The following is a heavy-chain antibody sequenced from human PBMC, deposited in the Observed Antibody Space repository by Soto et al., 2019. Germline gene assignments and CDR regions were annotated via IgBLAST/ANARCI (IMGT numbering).Heavy chain of an antibody. CDR2: ISGTGGST. D-gene: IGHD6-13*01. J-gene: IGHJ4*02. CDR3: ATYRWYRIRDFDY. V-gene: IGHV3-23*01. CDR1: GFTFNNYA. Sequence: GGSLRLSCAASGFTFNNYAMNWVRQAPGKGLEWVATISGTGGSTYYADSVKGRFTISRDNSKNTLYLQMNSLRVEDTAVYYCATYRWYRIRDFDYWGQGTLVTVSS.